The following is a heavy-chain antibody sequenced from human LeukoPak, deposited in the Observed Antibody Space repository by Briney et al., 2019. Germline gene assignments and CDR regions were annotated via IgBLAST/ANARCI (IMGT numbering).Heavy chain of an antibody. V-gene: IGHV1-46*01. CDR3: TRDQGSPSSYRWGEYFDY. D-gene: IGHD2-2*02. J-gene: IGHJ4*02. CDR1: GYTFTDYY. Sequence: ASVKASCKASGYTFTDYYIHWVRQAPGQGLEYMGIINPSGGGTSYVQKFQGRVTMTRDTSTSTVYMELSSLRSEDTAVYYCTRDQGSPSSYRWGEYFDYWGQGTLVTVSS. CDR2: INPSGGGT.